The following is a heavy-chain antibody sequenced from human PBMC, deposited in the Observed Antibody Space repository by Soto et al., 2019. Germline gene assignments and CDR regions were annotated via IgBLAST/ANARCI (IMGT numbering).Heavy chain of an antibody. CDR3: AGGYYYFYYFDY. J-gene: IGHJ4*02. V-gene: IGHV4-31*03. CDR1: GGSISSGGYY. D-gene: IGHD3-22*01. CDR2: IYYSGST. Sequence: SETLSLTCTVSGGSISSGGYYWSWIRQHPGKGLEWIGYIYYSGSTYYNPSLKSRVTISVDTSKNQFSLKLSSVTAADTAVYYCAGGYYYFYYFDYWGQGTLVTVSS.